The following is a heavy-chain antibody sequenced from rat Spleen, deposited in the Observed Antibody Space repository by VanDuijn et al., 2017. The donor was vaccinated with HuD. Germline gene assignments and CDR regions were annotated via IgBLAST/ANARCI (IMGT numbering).Heavy chain of an antibody. D-gene: IGHD5-1*01. CDR2: IIYDGSRT. J-gene: IGHJ2*01. V-gene: IGHV5S10*01. CDR1: GFTFSDYG. CDR3: ATSGSYFDY. Sequence: EVQLVESGGGLVQPGRSLKLSCAASGFTFSDYGMAWVRQAPKKGLEWVATIIYDGSRTYYRDSVKGRFTISRDIAKSILYVQMDSLRPEDTATYYCATSGSYFDYWGQGVMVTVSS.